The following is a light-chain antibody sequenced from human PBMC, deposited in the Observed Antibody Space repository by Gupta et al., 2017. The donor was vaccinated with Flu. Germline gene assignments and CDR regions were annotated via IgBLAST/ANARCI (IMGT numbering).Light chain of an antibody. CDR2: EDD. V-gene: IGLV2-23*01. CDR3: CSYAGTHVV. Sequence: QSALTQPASVSGSPGQSITISCTGSSSDVGSFYLVSWYQEHPGKALKLMLYEDDKRPSGVSNRFSGSKSGNSASLTISGLQAEDEATYYCCSYAGTHVVFGGGTELTVL. CDR1: SSDVGSFYL. J-gene: IGLJ2*01.